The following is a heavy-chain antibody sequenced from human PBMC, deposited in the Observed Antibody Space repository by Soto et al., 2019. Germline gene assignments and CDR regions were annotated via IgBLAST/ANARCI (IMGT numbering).Heavy chain of an antibody. CDR2: ISYDRSDT. CDR3: AYGSTAPY. J-gene: IGHJ4*02. CDR1: GFTFSSYA. V-gene: IGHV3-30-3*01. D-gene: IGHD4-17*01. Sequence: GGSLRLSCAASGFTFSSYAMSWVRQAPGKGLEWVAFISYDRSDTYYADSVKGRFTISRDNSKNTLYLQMNSLRADDTAVYYCAYGSTAPYWGQGTPVTVSS.